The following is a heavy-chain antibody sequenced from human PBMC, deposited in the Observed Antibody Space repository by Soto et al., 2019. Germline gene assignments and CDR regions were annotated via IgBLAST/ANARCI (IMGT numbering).Heavy chain of an antibody. V-gene: IGHV3-30*04. CDR2: ISYDGSNK. Sequence: GGSLRLSCAASGFTFSSYAMHWVRQAPGKGLEWVAVISYDGSNKYYADSVKGRFTISRDNSKNTLYLQMNSLRAEDTAVYYCARDGYDFWSGYYFDYWGQGTLVTVSS. D-gene: IGHD3-3*01. CDR1: GFTFSSYA. CDR3: ARDGYDFWSGYYFDY. J-gene: IGHJ4*02.